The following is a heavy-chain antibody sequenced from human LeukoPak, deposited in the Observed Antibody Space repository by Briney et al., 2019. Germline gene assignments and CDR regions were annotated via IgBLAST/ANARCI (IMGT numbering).Heavy chain of an antibody. V-gene: IGHV4-59*01. CDR3: ARVAVATRLGYFDY. D-gene: IGHD5-12*01. Sequence: PSETLSLTCTVSGGSISSYYWSWIRQPPGKGLEWIGYIYYSGSTNYNPSLESRVTISVDTSKNQFSLKLSSVTAADTAVYYCARVAVATRLGYFDYWGQGTLVTVSS. CDR1: GGSISSYY. J-gene: IGHJ4*02. CDR2: IYYSGST.